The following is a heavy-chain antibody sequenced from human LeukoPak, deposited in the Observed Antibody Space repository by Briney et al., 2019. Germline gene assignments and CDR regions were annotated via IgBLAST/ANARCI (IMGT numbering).Heavy chain of an antibody. Sequence: PSETLSLTCTVSGGSISSGGYYWSWIRQHPGKGLEWIGYIYYSGSTYYNPSLKSRVTISVDTSKNQFSLKLSSVTAADTAVYYCARDRSAMAQFDYWGQGTLVTVSS. CDR2: IYYSGST. V-gene: IGHV4-31*03. D-gene: IGHD2-2*01. CDR3: ARDRSAMAQFDY. J-gene: IGHJ4*02. CDR1: GGSISSGGYY.